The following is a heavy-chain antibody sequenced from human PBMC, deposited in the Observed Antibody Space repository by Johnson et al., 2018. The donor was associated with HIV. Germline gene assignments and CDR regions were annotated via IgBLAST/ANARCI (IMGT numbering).Heavy chain of an antibody. J-gene: IGHJ3*02. Sequence: VQLVESGGGLVQPGGSLRLSCAASGFTFSSYWMSWVRQAPGKGLEWVSVIYSGGSTYYADSVKGRFTISRDNSKNTLYLQMNSLRDEDTAVYYCAKDALRTQPGAFDIWGQGTMVTVSS. CDR2: IYSGGST. V-gene: IGHV3-66*02. CDR3: AKDALRTQPGAFDI. D-gene: IGHD1-14*01. CDR1: GFTFSSYW.